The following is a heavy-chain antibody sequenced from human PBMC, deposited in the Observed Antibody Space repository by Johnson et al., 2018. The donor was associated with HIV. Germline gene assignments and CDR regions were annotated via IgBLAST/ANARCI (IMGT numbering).Heavy chain of an antibody. CDR3: ATYSMRLRGGDGFDI. J-gene: IGHJ3*02. CDR1: GFTFSSYG. D-gene: IGHD5-24*01. CDR2: IRYDGSNK. V-gene: IGHV3-30*02. Sequence: QVQLVESGGGVVQPGGSLRLSCAASGFTFSSYGMHWVRQAPGKGLEWVAFIRYDGSNKYYADSVKGRFTISRDNSKNTLYLQMHSLSVEDTALYYCATYSMRLRGGDGFDIWGQGTMVTVYS.